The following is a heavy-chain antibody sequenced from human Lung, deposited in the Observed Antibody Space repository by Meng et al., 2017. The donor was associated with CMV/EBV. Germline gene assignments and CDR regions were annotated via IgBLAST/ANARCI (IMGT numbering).Heavy chain of an antibody. CDR3: ARGLVHSAMDV. Sequence: ASXXVSCKASGYSFITDDINWVRQAAGQGPEWTGWMNPNSGNTGYAQKFQGRVTMTRNVSTRTAYMELTSLRSEDTAVYYCARGLVHSAMDVWGQGAAVTVSS. V-gene: IGHV1-8*01. D-gene: IGHD2-21*01. CDR2: MNPNSGNT. CDR1: GYSFITDD. J-gene: IGHJ6*02.